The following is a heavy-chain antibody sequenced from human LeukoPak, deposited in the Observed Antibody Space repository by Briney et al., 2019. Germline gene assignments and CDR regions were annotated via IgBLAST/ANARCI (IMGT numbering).Heavy chain of an antibody. CDR2: IYYSGST. J-gene: IGHJ5*01. V-gene: IGHV4-59*01. CDR3: ARGRRVRGVWDS. D-gene: IGHD3-10*02. Sequence: PSETLSLTCTVSGGSISNYYWSWIRQSPGKGLEYIGYIYYSGSTNYNPSLKSRVTISVDTSKNQFSLKLSSVTAADTAVYYCARGRRVRGVWDSWGQGTLVTASS. CDR1: GGSISNYY.